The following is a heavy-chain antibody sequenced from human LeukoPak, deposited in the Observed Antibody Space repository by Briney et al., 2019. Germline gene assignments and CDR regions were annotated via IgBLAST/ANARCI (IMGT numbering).Heavy chain of an antibody. J-gene: IGHJ4*02. Sequence: SETLSLTCTVSGGSISSYYWSWIRQPPGKGLEWIGYIYYSGSTIYNPSLKSRVTISVDTSKNQFSLKLSSVTAADTAVYYCARGSVQYYFDYWGQGTLVTVSS. D-gene: IGHD3-10*01. V-gene: IGHV4-59*01. CDR3: ARGSVQYYFDY. CDR1: GGSISSYY. CDR2: IYYSGST.